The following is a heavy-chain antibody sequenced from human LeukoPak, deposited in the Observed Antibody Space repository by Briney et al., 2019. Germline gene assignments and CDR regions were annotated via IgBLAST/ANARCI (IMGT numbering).Heavy chain of an antibody. CDR2: IYYSGST. Sequence: SQTLSLTCTVSGGSISSGDYYWSWIRQPPGKGLEWIGYIYYSGSTYYNPSLKSRVTISVDTSKNQFSLKLSSVTAADTAVYYCARAAGSSGYYGWFDPWGQGTLVTVSS. CDR1: GGSISSGDYY. CDR3: ARAAGSSGYYGWFDP. D-gene: IGHD3-22*01. J-gene: IGHJ5*02. V-gene: IGHV4-30-4*01.